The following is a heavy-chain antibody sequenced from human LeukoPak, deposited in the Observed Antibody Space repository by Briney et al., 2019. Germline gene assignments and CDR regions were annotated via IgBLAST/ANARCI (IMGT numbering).Heavy chain of an antibody. D-gene: IGHD1-26*01. CDR3: ARVRSGSSAGNYGMDV. CDR2: INSDGSST. V-gene: IGHV3-74*01. Sequence: GGSLRLSCAASGFTFSSYWMHWVRQAPGNGLVWFSRINSDGSSTSYADSVKGRFTISRDNAKNTLYLQMNSPRAEDTAVYYCARVRSGSSAGNYGMDVWGQGTTVTVSS. CDR1: GFTFSSYW. J-gene: IGHJ6*02.